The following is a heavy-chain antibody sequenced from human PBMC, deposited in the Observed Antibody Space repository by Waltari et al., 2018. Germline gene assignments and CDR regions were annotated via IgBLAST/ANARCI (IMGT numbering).Heavy chain of an antibody. CDR2: ISYNGAT. Sequence: QLQLQESGPGLVQPSETLPLTCSVSGGSITTHTHYWGWIRQPPGQGLEWIGTISYNGATYTSPSLESRLTMSRDTSKNQLSLTLGSVTAADTSVYFCATYIGASIGTAAFDVWGQGTMVTVSS. V-gene: IGHV4-39*01. CDR3: ATYIGASIGTAAFDV. J-gene: IGHJ3*01. D-gene: IGHD5-12*01. CDR1: GGSITTHTHY.